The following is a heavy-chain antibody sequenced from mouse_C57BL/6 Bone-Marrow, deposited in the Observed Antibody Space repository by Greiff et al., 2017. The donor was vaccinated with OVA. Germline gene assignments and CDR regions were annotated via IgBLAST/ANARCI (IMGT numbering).Heavy chain of an antibody. V-gene: IGHV1-50*01. CDR3: AREPTMVSTGFAY. D-gene: IGHD2-9*01. CDR2: IDPSGSYT. Sequence: QVQLQQPGAELVKPGASVKLSCKASGYTFTSYWMQWVKQRPGQGLEWIGEIDPSGSYTNYNQKFKGKATLTVDTSSSTAYMQLSSLTSEDSAVYYCAREPTMVSTGFAYWGQGTLVTVSA. CDR1: GYTFTSYW. J-gene: IGHJ3*01.